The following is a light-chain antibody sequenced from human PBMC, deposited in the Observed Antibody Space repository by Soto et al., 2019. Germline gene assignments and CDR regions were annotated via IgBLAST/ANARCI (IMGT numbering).Light chain of an antibody. V-gene: IGKV1-27*01. CDR1: QDISNW. J-gene: IGKJ1*01. CDR3: QKYNSAPRT. CDR2: AAS. Sequence: DIQMTQSPSTLSASVGDRVTITCRASQDISNWLAWYQQKPGKVPKLLIYAASTLQSGVPSRFSGSGSGTDFTLTISSLQPEDVATYYCQKYNSAPRTFGQGTKVDIK.